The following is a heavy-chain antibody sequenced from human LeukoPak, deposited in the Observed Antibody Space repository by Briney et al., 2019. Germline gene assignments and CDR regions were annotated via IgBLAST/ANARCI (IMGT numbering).Heavy chain of an antibody. Sequence: ASVKVSCKASGYTFTGYYMHWVRQAPGQRLEWMGWINPNSGGTNYAQKFQGRVTMTRDTSISTAYMELSRLRSDDTAVYYCARVPKYSSSWYAFFDYWGQGTLVTVSS. J-gene: IGHJ4*02. D-gene: IGHD6-13*01. V-gene: IGHV1-2*02. CDR1: GYTFTGYY. CDR3: ARVPKYSSSWYAFFDY. CDR2: INPNSGGT.